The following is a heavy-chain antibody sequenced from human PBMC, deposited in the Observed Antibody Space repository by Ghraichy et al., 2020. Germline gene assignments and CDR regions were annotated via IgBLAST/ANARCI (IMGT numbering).Heavy chain of an antibody. Sequence: ESLNISCTVSTGSISSHYWSWIRQPPGKGLEWIAYIYYSGSSNYNPSLNSRVTISLDTSKNQFSLTLSSVTAADTAVYFCARHGLSSFDYWGRGTLVTVSS. D-gene: IGHD3/OR15-3a*01. CDR2: IYYSGSS. CDR3: ARHGLSSFDY. CDR1: TGSISSHY. V-gene: IGHV4-59*08. J-gene: IGHJ4*02.